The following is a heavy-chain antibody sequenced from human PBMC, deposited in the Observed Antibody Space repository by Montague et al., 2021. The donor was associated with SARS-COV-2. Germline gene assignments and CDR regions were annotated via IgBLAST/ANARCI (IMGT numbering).Heavy chain of an antibody. CDR1: GGSFSGYY. Sequence: SETLSLICAVYGGSFSGYYWSWIRQPPGKGLEWIGEINHSGSTNXNPSLKSRVTISVDTSKNQFSLKLSSVTAADTAVYYCASVSDSGYAFDYWGQGTLVTVSS. D-gene: IGHD2-2*01. CDR3: ASVSDSGYAFDY. CDR2: INHSGST. V-gene: IGHV4-34*01. J-gene: IGHJ4*02.